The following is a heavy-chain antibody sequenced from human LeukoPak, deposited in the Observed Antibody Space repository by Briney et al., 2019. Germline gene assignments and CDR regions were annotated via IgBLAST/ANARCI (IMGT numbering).Heavy chain of an antibody. Sequence: SETLSLTCTVSGGSISSSGYYWGWIRQPPGKGLEWIGSIYYSGSTYYNPSLKSRVTISVDTSKNQFSLKLSSVTAADTAVYYCARPGQWLVPLSWFDPWGQGTLVTVSS. J-gene: IGHJ5*02. CDR3: ARPGQWLVPLSWFDP. D-gene: IGHD6-19*01. V-gene: IGHV4-39*01. CDR1: GGSISSSGYY. CDR2: IYYSGST.